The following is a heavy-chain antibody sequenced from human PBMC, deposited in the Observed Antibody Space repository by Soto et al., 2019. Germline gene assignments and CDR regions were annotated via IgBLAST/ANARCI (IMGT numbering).Heavy chain of an antibody. CDR1: GYTFTSYG. D-gene: IGHD6-19*01. V-gene: IGHV1-18*01. J-gene: IGHJ5*02. Sequence: QVQLVQSGAEVKKPGASVKVSCKASGYTFTSYGISWVRQAPGKGLEWMGWISAYNGNTNSAQKLQGRVTMTTDTSTSTGYMELRSLRSDDTAVYYCARESAVAALDPWGQGTLVTVSS. CDR3: ARESAVAALDP. CDR2: ISAYNGNT.